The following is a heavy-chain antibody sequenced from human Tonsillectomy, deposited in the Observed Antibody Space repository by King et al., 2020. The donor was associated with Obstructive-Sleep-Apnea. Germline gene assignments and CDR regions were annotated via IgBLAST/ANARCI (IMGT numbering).Heavy chain of an antibody. CDR1: GFTFSNAW. D-gene: IGHD3-10*01. J-gene: IGHJ6*02. Sequence: VQLVESGGGLVKPGGSLRLSCAASGFTFSNAWMSWVRQAPGKGLEWVGRIKSKTDGGTTDYAAPVKGRFTISRDDSKNTLYLQMNSLKTEDTGVYYCTTPRMISALVRGVRYYTPSPQYGMDLWGQGTTVTGSS. V-gene: IGHV3-15*01. CDR2: IKSKTDGGTT. CDR3: TTPRMISALVRGVRYYTPSPQYGMDL.